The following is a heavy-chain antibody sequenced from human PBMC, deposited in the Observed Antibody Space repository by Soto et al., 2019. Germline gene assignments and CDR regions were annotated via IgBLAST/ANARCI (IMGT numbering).Heavy chain of an antibody. D-gene: IGHD4-17*01. Sequence: GGSLRLSCAASGFTFSSYGMHWVRQAPGKGLEWVAVISYDGSNKYYADSVKGRFTISRDNSKNTLYLQMNSLRAEDTAVYYCAKGMTTVVTPVFGYWGQGTLVTVSS. CDR1: GFTFSSYG. CDR3: AKGMTTVVTPVFGY. V-gene: IGHV3-30*18. J-gene: IGHJ4*02. CDR2: ISYDGSNK.